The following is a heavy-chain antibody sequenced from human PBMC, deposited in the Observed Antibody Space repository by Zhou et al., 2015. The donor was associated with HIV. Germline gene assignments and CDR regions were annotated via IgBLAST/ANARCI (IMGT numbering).Heavy chain of an antibody. J-gene: IGHJ2*01. D-gene: IGHD6-6*01. V-gene: IGHV1-69*01. CDR2: IIPLSGAT. CDR1: GGTFSSYA. CDR3: ARDRGGARPDWRYFDL. Sequence: QVQLVQSGAEVKKPGSSVKVSCKAFGGTFSSYATGWVRQAPGQGLEWMGGIIPLSGATTYAHKFQDRLTITADESTSTAYMELTGLRSDDTAVYYCARDRGGARPDWRYFDLWGRGTLVSVSP.